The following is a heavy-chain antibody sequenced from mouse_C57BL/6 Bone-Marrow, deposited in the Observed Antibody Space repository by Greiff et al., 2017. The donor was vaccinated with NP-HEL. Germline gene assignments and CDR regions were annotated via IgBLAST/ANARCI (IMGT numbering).Heavy chain of an antibody. V-gene: IGHV1-81*01. CDR1: GYTFTSYG. J-gene: IGHJ1*03. D-gene: IGHD2-2*01. CDR2: IYPRSGNT. CDR3: ARSTQRGYGYDRYFDV. Sequence: QVQLKESGAELARPGASVKLSCKASGYTFTSYGISWVKQRTGQGLEWIGEIYPRSGNTYYNEKFKGKATLTADKSSSTAYMELRSLTSEDSAVYFCARSTQRGYGYDRYFDVWGTGTTVTVSS.